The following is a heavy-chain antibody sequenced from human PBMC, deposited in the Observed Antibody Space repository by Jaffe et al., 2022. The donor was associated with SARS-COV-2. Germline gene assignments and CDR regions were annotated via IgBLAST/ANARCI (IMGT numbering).Heavy chain of an antibody. D-gene: IGHD3-10*01. V-gene: IGHV4-61*02. CDR1: GGSISSGSYY. CDR3: ARGAAGESPPDY. CDR2: IYTSGST. J-gene: IGHJ4*02. Sequence: QVQLQESGPGLVKPSQTLSLTCTVSGGSISSGSYYWSWIRQPAGKGLEWIGRIYTSGSTNYNPSLKSRVTISVDTSKNQFSLKLSSVTAADTAVYYCARGAAGESPPDYWGQGTLVTVSS.